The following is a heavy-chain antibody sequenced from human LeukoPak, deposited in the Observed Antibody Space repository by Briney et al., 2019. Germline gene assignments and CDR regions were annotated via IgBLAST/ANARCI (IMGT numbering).Heavy chain of an antibody. V-gene: IGHV4-4*07. J-gene: IGHJ5*02. Sequence: PGGSLRLSCAASGLTFTNNFMSWVRQAPGKGLEWIGRMYTSGSTNYNPSLKSRVTMSLDTSKNQLSLKLSSVTAADTAVYYCARDEYSSGRNWFDPWGQGTLVTVSS. CDR2: MYTSGST. CDR3: ARDEYSSGRNWFDP. D-gene: IGHD3-22*01. CDR1: GLTFTNNF.